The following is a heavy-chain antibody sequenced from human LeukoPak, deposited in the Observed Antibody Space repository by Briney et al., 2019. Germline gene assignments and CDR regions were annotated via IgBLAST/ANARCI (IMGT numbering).Heavy chain of an antibody. CDR3: AIGEYYDILTGYPRFDY. CDR2: IIPIFGTA. Sequence: SVKVSCKASGGTFSSYAISWVRQAPGQGLEWKGGIIPIFGTANYAQKFQGRVTITADESTSTAYVELSSLRSEDTAVYYCAIGEYYDILTGYPRFDYWGQGTLVTVSS. CDR1: GGTFSSYA. J-gene: IGHJ4*02. V-gene: IGHV1-69*01. D-gene: IGHD3-9*01.